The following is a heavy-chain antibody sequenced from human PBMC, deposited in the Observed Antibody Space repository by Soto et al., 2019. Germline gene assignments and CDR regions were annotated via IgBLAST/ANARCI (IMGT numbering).Heavy chain of an antibody. CDR1: GGSITTGGYY. D-gene: IGHD2-15*01. V-gene: IGHV4-31*03. CDR2: RYYSEST. Sequence: PLSLTCTVSGGSITTGGYYWSWIRQLPGKGLEWIGHRYYSESTYYNPSLKSRVSISLDTSKNQFSLKLSFVTAADTAMYYCARTKCSAVSCYSWSLHYWCHGKQVTLSS. J-gene: IGHJ4*01. CDR3: ARTKCSAVSCYSWSLHY.